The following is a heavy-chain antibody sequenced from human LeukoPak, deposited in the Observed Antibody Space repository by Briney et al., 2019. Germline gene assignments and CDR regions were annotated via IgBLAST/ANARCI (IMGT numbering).Heavy chain of an antibody. D-gene: IGHD4-11*01. J-gene: IGHJ4*02. V-gene: IGHV4-4*02. CDR2: IHHSVGT. CDR1: GGFISSGNW. CDR3: ARKGPATIADY. Sequence: SETLSLTCAVSGGFISSGNWWGWFRQPPGKGLEWIGEIHHSVGTNYNPSLKSRVAISMDKSKNKFSLDVASVTAADTAMYYCARKGPATIADYWGRGTLVTVSS.